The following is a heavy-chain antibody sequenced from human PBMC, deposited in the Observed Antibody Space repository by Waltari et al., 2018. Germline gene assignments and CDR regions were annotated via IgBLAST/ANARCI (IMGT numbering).Heavy chain of an antibody. CDR2: ISPGNGNT. CDR3: AKGGSGTSTNWFDP. J-gene: IGHJ5*02. Sequence: QVQLVQSGAEVMKPGASVKVSCKASGYTFTSYAMHWVRQAPGQRLEWMGWISPGNGNTKYSQRFQDRVTITRDTSASTADMELSSLTSEDTAVYYCAKGGSGTSTNWFDPWGQGTLVTVSS. CDR1: GYTFTSYA. D-gene: IGHD3-10*01. V-gene: IGHV1-3*01.